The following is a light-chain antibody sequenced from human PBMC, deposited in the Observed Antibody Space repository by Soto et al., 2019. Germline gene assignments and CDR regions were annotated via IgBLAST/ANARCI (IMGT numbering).Light chain of an antibody. CDR1: KSVSSY. CDR2: DAS. V-gene: IGKV3-11*01. J-gene: IGKJ2*01. CDR3: QQRSNCPQT. Sequence: EIVLPQSPATLSLSPGERATISCRASKSVSSYLAWYQQKPGQAPRLLIYDASNRDTGIPARFSGSGSGTDFTLTISCLEPKDFAVYYCQQRSNCPQTFGQGTKLEIK.